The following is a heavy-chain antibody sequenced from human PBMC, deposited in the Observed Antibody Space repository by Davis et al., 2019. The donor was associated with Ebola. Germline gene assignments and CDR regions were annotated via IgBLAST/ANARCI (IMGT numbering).Heavy chain of an antibody. Sequence: PSETLSLTCAVYGGSFSGYYWSWIRQPPGKGLEWIGEINHSGSTNYNPSLKSRVTISVDTSKNQFSLKLSSVTAADTAVYYCARHFVPPYYYTAMDWFDPWGQGTLVTVSS. CDR3: ARHFVPPYYYTAMDWFDP. CDR2: INHSGST. J-gene: IGHJ5*02. D-gene: IGHD5-18*01. V-gene: IGHV4-34*01. CDR1: GGSFSGYY.